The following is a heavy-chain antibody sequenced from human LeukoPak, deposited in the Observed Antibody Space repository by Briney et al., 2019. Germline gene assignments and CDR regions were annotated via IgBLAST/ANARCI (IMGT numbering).Heavy chain of an antibody. V-gene: IGHV3-33*01. D-gene: IGHD2-2*02. CDR2: IWYDGSNK. CDR1: GFTFSSYG. J-gene: IGHJ4*02. CDR3: ARDLCSSTSCYMIDY. Sequence: PGRSLRLPCAASGFTFSSYGMHWVRQAPGKGLEWVAVIWYDGSNKYYADSVKGRFTISRDNSKNTLYLQMNSLRAEDTAVYYCARDLCSSTSCYMIDYWGQGTLVTVSS.